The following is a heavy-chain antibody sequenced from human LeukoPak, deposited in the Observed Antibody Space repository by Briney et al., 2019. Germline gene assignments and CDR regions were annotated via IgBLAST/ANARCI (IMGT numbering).Heavy chain of an antibody. Sequence: PSETLSLTCTVSGGSISSSSYYWGWIRQPPGKGLEWIGSIYYSGSTYYNPSLKSRVTISVDTSKNQFSLKLSSVTAADTAVYYCARGWLRPYTYYFDYWGQGTLVTVSS. J-gene: IGHJ4*02. D-gene: IGHD5-12*01. V-gene: IGHV4-39*01. CDR1: GGSISSSSYY. CDR2: IYYSGST. CDR3: ARGWLRPYTYYFDY.